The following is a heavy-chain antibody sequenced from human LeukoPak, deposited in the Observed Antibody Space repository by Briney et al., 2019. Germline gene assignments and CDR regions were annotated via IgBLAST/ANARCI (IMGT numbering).Heavy chain of an antibody. J-gene: IGHJ4*02. V-gene: IGHV5-51*01. Sequence: PGESLKISRKGSGYSFTSYWIGWVPQMPGKGLEWMGIIYPGDSYTRYSPSFEGQVTISADKSISTAYLQWSSLKASDTAMYYCARLRDTWNYFDYWGQGTLGTVSS. D-gene: IGHD1-20*01. CDR3: ARLRDTWNYFDY. CDR2: IYPGDSYT. CDR1: GYSFTSYW.